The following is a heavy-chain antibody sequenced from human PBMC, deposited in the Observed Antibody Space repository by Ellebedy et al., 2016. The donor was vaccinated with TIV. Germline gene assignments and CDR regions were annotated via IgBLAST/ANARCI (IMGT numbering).Heavy chain of an antibody. V-gene: IGHV3-33*01. CDR3: ARGAYGKQHLGAFDD. Sequence: GESLKISXAASGFTFSNYAMHWVRQAPGKGLEWVAGIWYDGSNTYYEDSLEGRFFISRDNSKDTLYLQMNSLKAEDTAVYYCARGAYGKQHLGAFDDWGQGTLVTVSS. CDR2: IWYDGSNT. J-gene: IGHJ4*02. D-gene: IGHD6-13*01. CDR1: GFTFSNYA.